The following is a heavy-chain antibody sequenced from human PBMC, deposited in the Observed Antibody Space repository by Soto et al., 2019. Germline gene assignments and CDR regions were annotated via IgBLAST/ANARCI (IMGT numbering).Heavy chain of an antibody. CDR1: VYSVGAFA. CDR2: ISVSDAFI. V-gene: IGHV3-23*01. CDR3: TRETVAGITGLDY. Sequence: AWSLCLSCASSVYSVGAFAENCVRQAPGKGLEWVSGISVSDAFIYYADSVRGRFSISRDASENILYLQMNSLRVDDTALYYCTRETVAGITGLDYWGQGTLVTVSS. D-gene: IGHD1-20*01. J-gene: IGHJ4*02.